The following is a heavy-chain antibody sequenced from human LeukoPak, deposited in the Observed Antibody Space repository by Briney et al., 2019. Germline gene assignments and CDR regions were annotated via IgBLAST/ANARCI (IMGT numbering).Heavy chain of an antibody. Sequence: ASVKVSCKASGYTFTGYYMHWVRQAPGQGLEWMGWINPNSGGTNYAQKFQGRVTMTRDTSISTAYMELSRLRSDDTAVYYCARVVYDYVWGSYLYFDYWGQGTLVTVSS. D-gene: IGHD3-16*02. CDR3: ARVVYDYVWGSYLYFDY. CDR1: GYTFTGYY. V-gene: IGHV1-2*02. J-gene: IGHJ4*02. CDR2: INPNSGGT.